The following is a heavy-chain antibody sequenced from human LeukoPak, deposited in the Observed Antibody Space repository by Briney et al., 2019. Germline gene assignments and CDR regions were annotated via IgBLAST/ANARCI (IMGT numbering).Heavy chain of an antibody. CDR3: ATPGPAPINNWFES. Sequence: ASAKVSRKVPGHTLSELSMHWVRPAPGKGPEWMGSLDPEDGETVYAQNFQGRVTLTEDKSIDTAYMEMYILRSEDAAVYYCATPGPAPINNWFESWGQGTLVTVSS. V-gene: IGHV1-24*01. CDR1: GHTLSELS. D-gene: IGHD2-2*01. J-gene: IGHJ5*01. CDR2: LDPEDGET.